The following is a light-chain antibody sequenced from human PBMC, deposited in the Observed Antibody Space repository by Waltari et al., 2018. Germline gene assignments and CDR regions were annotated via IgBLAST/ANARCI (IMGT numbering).Light chain of an antibody. CDR2: AAS. CDR1: QSISTN. J-gene: IGKJ1*01. Sequence: TVLTQSPATLSVSPGERATLSCRAGQSISTNLAWYQHKPGQAPRLLIFAASTRATGVPARFSGSGSGTEFALTISSLQSEDFAVYYCQQYNSWPQTFGQGTKVEIK. CDR3: QQYNSWPQT. V-gene: IGKV3-15*01.